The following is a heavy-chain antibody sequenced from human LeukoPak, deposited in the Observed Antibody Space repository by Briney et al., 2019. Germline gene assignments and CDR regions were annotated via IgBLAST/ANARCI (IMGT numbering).Heavy chain of an antibody. CDR3: ARSVGVTGNYFDY. V-gene: IGHV1-69*04. CDR1: GGSFSSYA. Sequence: ASVKVSCKASGGSFSSYAISWVRQAPGQGLEWMGRIIPILGIANYAQKFQGRVTITADKSTSTAYMELSSLRSEDTAVYYCARSVGVTGNYFDYWGQGTLVTVSS. J-gene: IGHJ4*02. CDR2: IIPILGIA. D-gene: IGHD1-20*01.